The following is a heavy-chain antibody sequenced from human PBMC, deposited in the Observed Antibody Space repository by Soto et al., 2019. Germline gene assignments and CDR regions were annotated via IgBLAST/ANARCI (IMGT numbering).Heavy chain of an antibody. D-gene: IGHD3-22*01. CDR3: ARQAGSAYYYDSSGYCFDY. CDR1: GGSISSSSYY. V-gene: IGHV4-39*01. CDR2: IYYSGST. Sequence: LSLTCTVSGGSISSSSYYWGGIRQPPGKGLEWIGSIYYSGSTYYNPSLKSRVTISVDTSKNQFSLKLSSVTAADTAVYYCARQAGSAYYYDSSGYCFDYWGQGTLVTVSS. J-gene: IGHJ4*02.